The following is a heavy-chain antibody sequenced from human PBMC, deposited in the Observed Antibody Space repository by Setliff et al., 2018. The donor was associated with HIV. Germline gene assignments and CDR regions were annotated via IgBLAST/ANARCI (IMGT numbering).Heavy chain of an antibody. CDR2: IYTSGST. V-gene: IGHV4-4*07. CDR3: ARPVRSGFSYGFDL. Sequence: SETLSLTCIVSGGSISNYYWNWIRQPAGKGLGWIGRIYTSGSTNYNPSLKSRLTMSVDTSENQFSLKLSSVTAADTAVYYCARPVRSGFSYGFDLWGQGTLVTVSS. J-gene: IGHJ4*02. CDR1: GGSISNYY. D-gene: IGHD5-18*01.